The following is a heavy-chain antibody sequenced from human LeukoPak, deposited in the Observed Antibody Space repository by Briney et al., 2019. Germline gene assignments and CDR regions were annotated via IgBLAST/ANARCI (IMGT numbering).Heavy chain of an antibody. Sequence: GRSLRLSCAASGFTFRSYAIYWVRQAPGRGLEWVSGISGSGGDTYFADSVKGRFTISRDHSKNTVFLHMDSQRVEDTAVYYCAKTTAGYSSGRYPGWPIDYWGQGTLVTVSS. CDR2: ISGSGGDT. CDR1: GFTFRSYA. CDR3: AKTTAGYSSGRYPGWPIDY. J-gene: IGHJ4*02. D-gene: IGHD6-19*01. V-gene: IGHV3-23*01.